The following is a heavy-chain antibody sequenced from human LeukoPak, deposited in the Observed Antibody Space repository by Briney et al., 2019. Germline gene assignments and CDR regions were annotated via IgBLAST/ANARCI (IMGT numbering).Heavy chain of an antibody. Sequence: SGPTLVNPTQTLTLTCTFSGFSLSTSSVCVSWIRQPPGKALEWLARIGWVDDKYYSTSLKTRLTISKDTSKNQVVLTMTNMDPVDTATYYCARMITLSDGRYTSKTLDYWGQGTLVTVSS. CDR2: IGWVDDK. J-gene: IGHJ4*02. CDR1: GFSLSTSSVC. CDR3: ARMITLSDGRYTSKTLDY. D-gene: IGHD1-26*01. V-gene: IGHV2-70*11.